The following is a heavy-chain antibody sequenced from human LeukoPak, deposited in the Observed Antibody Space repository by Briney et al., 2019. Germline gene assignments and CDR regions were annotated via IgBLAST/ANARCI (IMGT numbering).Heavy chain of an antibody. CDR3: ASEPGITMVRGVISY. V-gene: IGHV3-23*01. CDR1: GGSISSSG. Sequence: PSETLSLTCTVSGGSISSSGYYWGWIRQAPGKGLEWVSAISGSGGSTYYADSVKGRFTISRDNSKNTLYLQMNSLRAEDTAVYYCASEPGITMVRGVISYWGQGTLVTVSS. J-gene: IGHJ4*02. CDR2: ISGSGGST. D-gene: IGHD3-10*01.